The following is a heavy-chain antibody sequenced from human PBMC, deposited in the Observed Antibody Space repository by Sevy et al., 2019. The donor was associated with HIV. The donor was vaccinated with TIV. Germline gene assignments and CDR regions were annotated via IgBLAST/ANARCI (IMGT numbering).Heavy chain of an antibody. CDR3: ARGLGYYDFWSGYYNGVGSYYYGMDV. CDR1: GGSISSSNW. Sequence: SETLSLTCAVSGGSISSSNWWSWVRQPPGKGLEWIGEIYHSGSTNYNPSLKSRVTISVDKSKNQFSLKLSSVTAADTAVYYCARGLGYYDFWSGYYNGVGSYYYGMDVWGQGTTVTVSS. D-gene: IGHD3-3*01. CDR2: IYHSGST. J-gene: IGHJ6*02. V-gene: IGHV4-4*02.